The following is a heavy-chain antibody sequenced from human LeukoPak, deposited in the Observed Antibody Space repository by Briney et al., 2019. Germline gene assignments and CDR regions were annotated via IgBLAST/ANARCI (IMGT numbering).Heavy chain of an antibody. CDR2: INTNTGNP. V-gene: IGHV7-4-1*02. Sequence: GASVKVSCKASGYTFTSYAMNWVRQAPGQGLEWMGWINTNTGNPTYAQGFTGRFVFSLDTSVTTAYLQISSLETDDTAVYYCARAGDGYNRPHHDFWGQGTLVTVSS. CDR3: ARAGDGYNRPHHDF. CDR1: GYTFTSYA. D-gene: IGHD5-24*01. J-gene: IGHJ4*02.